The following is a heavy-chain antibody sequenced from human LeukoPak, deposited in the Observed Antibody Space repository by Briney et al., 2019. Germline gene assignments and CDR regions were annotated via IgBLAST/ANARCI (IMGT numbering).Heavy chain of an antibody. Sequence: GESLKISCKGSGYSFTSYWIGWVRQMPGKGPEWMGIIYPGDSDTRYSPSFQGQVTISADKSISTAYLQWSSLKASDTAMYYCARHIEPGYYGSGSYYKHWGQGTLVTVSS. CDR2: IYPGDSDT. D-gene: IGHD3-10*01. CDR1: GYSFTSYW. CDR3: ARHIEPGYYGSGSYYKH. J-gene: IGHJ4*02. V-gene: IGHV5-51*01.